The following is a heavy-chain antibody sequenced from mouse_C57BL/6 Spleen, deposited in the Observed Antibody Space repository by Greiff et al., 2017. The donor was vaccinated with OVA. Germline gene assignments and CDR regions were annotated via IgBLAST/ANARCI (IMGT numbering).Heavy chain of an antibody. CDR2: IYPGDGDT. J-gene: IGHJ4*01. Sequence: QVQLQQSGPELVKPGASVKISCKASGYAFSSSWMNWVKQRPGKGLEWIGRIYPGDGDTNYNGKFKGKATLTADKSSSTAYMQLSSLTSEDSAVYFFAIEGAYGSSPYYYAMDYWGQGTSVTVSS. CDR1: GYAFSSSW. V-gene: IGHV1-82*01. CDR3: AIEGAYGSSPYYYAMDY. D-gene: IGHD1-1*01.